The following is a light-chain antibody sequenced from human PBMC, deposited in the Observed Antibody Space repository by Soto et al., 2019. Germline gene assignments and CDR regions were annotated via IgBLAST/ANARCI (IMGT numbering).Light chain of an antibody. CDR1: QSIRNY. J-gene: IGKJ4*01. V-gene: IGKV3-11*01. CDR2: EAS. CDR3: QQRNDWVT. Sequence: EVVLTQSPATLSLSPGERATLSCRASQSIRNYLAWYQQKPGQAPRLLIYEASNRATGIPGRFSGSGSGTDFILTISSLEPEDSGVYYCQQRNDWVTFGGGTKVEIK.